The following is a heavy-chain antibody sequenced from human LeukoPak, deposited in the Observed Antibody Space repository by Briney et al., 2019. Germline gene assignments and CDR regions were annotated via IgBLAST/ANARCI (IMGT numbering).Heavy chain of an antibody. J-gene: IGHJ4*02. Sequence: GASVKVSCKASGYTFTNYAMHWVRQAPGQRLEWMGWINAGNGNTKYSQEFQGRVTITRDTSANTAYMELSSLRSDDLAVYYCARGGLITHFDYWGQGTLVTVSS. V-gene: IGHV1-3*03. CDR3: ARGGLITHFDY. D-gene: IGHD1-14*01. CDR1: GYTFTNYA. CDR2: INAGNGNT.